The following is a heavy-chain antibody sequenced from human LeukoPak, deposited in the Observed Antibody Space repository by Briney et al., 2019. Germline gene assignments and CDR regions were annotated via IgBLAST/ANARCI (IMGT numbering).Heavy chain of an antibody. CDR2: INSDGSST. D-gene: IGHD3-22*01. V-gene: IGHV3-74*01. Sequence: GGSLRLSSAASGFTSSSYWMHWVRQAPGKGLVWVSRINSDGSSTSYADSVKGRFTISRDNAKNTLYLQMNSLRAEDTAVYYCARGLYYYDSSGYWKFDYWGQGTLVTVSS. CDR3: ARGLYYYDSSGYWKFDY. J-gene: IGHJ4*02. CDR1: GFTSSSYW.